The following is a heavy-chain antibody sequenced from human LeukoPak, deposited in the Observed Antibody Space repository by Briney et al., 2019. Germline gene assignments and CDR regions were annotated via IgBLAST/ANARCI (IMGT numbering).Heavy chain of an antibody. J-gene: IGHJ4*02. V-gene: IGHV6-1*01. CDR1: GDNVSNNSVT. CDR3: AGEGAGFEY. Sequence: SQTLSLTCAISGDNVSNNSVTWNWIRQSPSRGLEWLGRTYYRSKWYNDYAESVKSRMTIIPDTSKNQVSLQLNSVTPADTALYYCAGEGAGFEYWGQGTLVTVSS. CDR2: TYYRSKWYN. D-gene: IGHD1-26*01.